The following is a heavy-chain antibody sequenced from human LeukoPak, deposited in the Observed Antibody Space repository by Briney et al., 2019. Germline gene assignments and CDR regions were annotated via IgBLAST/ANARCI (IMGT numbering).Heavy chain of an antibody. Sequence: ASVKVSCKVSGYTFTDYYMHWVRQAPGKGVEGMGLVDTEDGETIYAEKFQGRVSITADTSTDTAYMELSSLRSEDTAVYYCSTIYYGSGTYYFDYWGQGTLVTVSS. CDR2: VDTEDGET. CDR1: GYTFTDYY. V-gene: IGHV1-69-2*01. D-gene: IGHD3-10*01. J-gene: IGHJ4*02. CDR3: STIYYGSGTYYFDY.